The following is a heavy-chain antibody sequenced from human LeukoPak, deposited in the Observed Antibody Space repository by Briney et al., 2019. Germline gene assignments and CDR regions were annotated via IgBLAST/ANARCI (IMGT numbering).Heavy chain of an antibody. D-gene: IGHD4-17*01. Sequence: PGGSLRLSCVVSGLTFSNVWMSWVRQAPGKGLEWVGRIKSKTDGGTTDYAAPVKGRFTISRDDSKNTLYLQMNSLKTEDTAVYYCTTGFPLEVTTFFYWGQGTLVTVSS. CDR1: GLTFSNVW. CDR3: TTGFPLEVTTFFY. J-gene: IGHJ4*02. V-gene: IGHV3-15*01. CDR2: IKSKTDGGTT.